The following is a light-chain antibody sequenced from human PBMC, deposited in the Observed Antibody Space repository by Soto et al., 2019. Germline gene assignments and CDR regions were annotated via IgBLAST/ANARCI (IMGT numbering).Light chain of an antibody. CDR1: SSNIGSNT. CDR2: RNI. J-gene: IGLJ2*01. V-gene: IGLV1-44*01. CDR3: CSYAGSSTLV. Sequence: QSVLIQPPSASATPGQRVTISCSGGSSNIGSNTVNWYQKFPGTAPKLLINRNIERPSGVPDRFSGSKSGTSASLAISGLQSEDEADYYCCSYAGSSTLVFGGGTKLTVL.